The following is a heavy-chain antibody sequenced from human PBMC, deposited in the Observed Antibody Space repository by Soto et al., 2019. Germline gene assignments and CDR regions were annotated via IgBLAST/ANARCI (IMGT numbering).Heavy chain of an antibody. Sequence: GGSLRLSCAASGFTVSSNYMSWVRQAPGKGLEWVSVIYSGGSTYYADSVKGRFTISRHNSKNTLYLQMNSLRAEDMAVYYCASLYYYDSSGYVDAFDIWGQGTMVTVSS. CDR2: IYSGGST. V-gene: IGHV3-66*01. J-gene: IGHJ3*02. CDR3: ASLYYYDSSGYVDAFDI. D-gene: IGHD3-22*01. CDR1: GFTVSSNY.